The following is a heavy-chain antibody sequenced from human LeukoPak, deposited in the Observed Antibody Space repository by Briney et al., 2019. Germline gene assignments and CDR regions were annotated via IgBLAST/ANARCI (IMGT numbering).Heavy chain of an antibody. J-gene: IGHJ3*01. CDR2: IYYSGST. V-gene: IGHV4-39*01. CDR1: GGSISSSSYY. Sequence: SETLSLTCTVSGGSISSSSYYWGWIRQPPGKGLEWIGSIYYSGSTYYNPSLKSRVTISVDTSKNQFSLKLGSVTAADTAVFYCARHRIDYYDTSGRGVADAFDFWGQGTMVTVYS. CDR3: ARHRIDYYDTSGRGVADAFDF. D-gene: IGHD3-22*01.